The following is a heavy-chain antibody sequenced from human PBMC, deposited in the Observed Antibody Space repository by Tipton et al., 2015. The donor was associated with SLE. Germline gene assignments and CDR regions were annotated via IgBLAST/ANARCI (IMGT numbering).Heavy chain of an antibody. CDR3: ARGGLTYGYYYYMDV. Sequence: TPSLTCDVSGVSITGTSYYWGWIRQPPGKGLEWIGNIYYTGSTYDNPSLKSRVTMSVDTSKNQFSLRLSSVTAADTAVYYCARGGLTYGYYYYMDVWGKGTTVTVSS. CDR2: IYYTGST. J-gene: IGHJ6*03. CDR1: GVSITGTSYY. V-gene: IGHV4-39*07. D-gene: IGHD2-21*02.